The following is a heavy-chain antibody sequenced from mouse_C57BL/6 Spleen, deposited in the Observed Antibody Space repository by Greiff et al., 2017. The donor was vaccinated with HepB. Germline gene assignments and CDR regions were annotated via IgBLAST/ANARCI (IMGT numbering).Heavy chain of an antibody. CDR1: GYSFTDYN. CDR3: ARSAYGSSYNAMDY. CDR2: INPNYGTT. D-gene: IGHD1-1*01. V-gene: IGHV1-39*01. J-gene: IGHJ4*01. Sequence: EVQLQQSGPELVKPGASVKISCKASGYSFTDYNMNWVKQSNGKSLEWIGVINPNYGTTSYNQKFKGKATLTVDQSSSTAYMQLNSLTSEDSAVYYVARSAYGSSYNAMDYWGQGTSVTVSS.